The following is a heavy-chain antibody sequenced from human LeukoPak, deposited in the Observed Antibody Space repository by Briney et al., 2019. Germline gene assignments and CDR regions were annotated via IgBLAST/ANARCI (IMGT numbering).Heavy chain of an antibody. Sequence: SETLSLTCTVSGGSISSYYWSWIRQPPGKGLEWIGYIYYTGSTNYNPSLKSRVTISVDTSKNQFSLKLSSVTAADTAVYYCASGVSGYSYLGYWGQGTLVTVSS. J-gene: IGHJ4*02. CDR3: ASGVSGYSYLGY. D-gene: IGHD5-18*01. CDR2: IYYTGST. V-gene: IGHV4-59*01. CDR1: GGSISSYY.